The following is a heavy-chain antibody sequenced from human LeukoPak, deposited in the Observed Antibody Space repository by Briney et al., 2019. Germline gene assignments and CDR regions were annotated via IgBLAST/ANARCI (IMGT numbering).Heavy chain of an antibody. CDR3: ARGDYYDTPRN. V-gene: IGHV3-48*03. CDR2: ISSSGSTI. D-gene: IGHD3-22*01. CDR1: GFTFSSYE. Sequence: GGSLRLSCAASGFTFSSYEMNWVRQAPGKGLEWVSYISSSGSTIYYADSAKGRFTISRDNAKNTLYLQMNSLRAEDTAVYYCARGDYYDTPRNWGQGTLVTVSS. J-gene: IGHJ4*02.